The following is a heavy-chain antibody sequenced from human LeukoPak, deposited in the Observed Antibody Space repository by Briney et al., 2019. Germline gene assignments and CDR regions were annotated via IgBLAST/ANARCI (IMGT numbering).Heavy chain of an antibody. D-gene: IGHD2-15*01. CDR3: AREAPDCSGGSCYSDY. CDR1: GFTVSSNY. V-gene: IGHV3-66*01. Sequence: PGGSQRLSCAASGFTVSSNYMSWVRQAPGKGLEWVSVIYSGGSTYYADSVKGRFTISRDNSKNTLYLQMNSLRAEDTAVYYCAREAPDCSGGSCYSDYWGQGTLVTVSS. J-gene: IGHJ4*02. CDR2: IYSGGST.